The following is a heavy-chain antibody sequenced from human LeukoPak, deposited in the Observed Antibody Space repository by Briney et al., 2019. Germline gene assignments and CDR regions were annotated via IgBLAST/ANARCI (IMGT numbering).Heavy chain of an antibody. V-gene: IGHV3-11*01. D-gene: IGHD1-14*01. CDR2: ISSGGGSTT. J-gene: IGHJ4*02. CDR3: ARAMGWGPGAHFDY. CDR1: GFTLSDYY. Sequence: GGSLRLSCAASGFTLSDYYMSWIRQAPGKGLEWVSYISSGGGSTTNYPDSVRGRFTISRDSAKNSLYLQMNSQRAGETAVYYCARAMGWGPGAHFDYWGQGIQVTVSS.